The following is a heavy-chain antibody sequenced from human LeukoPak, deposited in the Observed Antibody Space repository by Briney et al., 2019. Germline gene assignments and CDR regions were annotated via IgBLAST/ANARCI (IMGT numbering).Heavy chain of an antibody. CDR3: ATRRSRVAAAFDVFDI. CDR1: VYTLTELS. D-gene: IGHD2-2*01. CDR2: FGPEDGET. J-gene: IGHJ3*02. V-gene: IGHV1-24*01. Sequence: ASLKVSRKVSVYTLTELSMYWVRQTPGNRLEWMGGFGPEDGETNYAQKFQGRVTMTEDTSTDTAYMVLSSLRAEDTAVYYWATRRSRVAAAFDVFDIWGQGTMVTVSS.